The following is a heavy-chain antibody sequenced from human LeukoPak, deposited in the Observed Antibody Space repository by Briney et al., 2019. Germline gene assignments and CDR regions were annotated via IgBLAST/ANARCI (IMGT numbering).Heavy chain of an antibody. CDR1: GYTFTGYY. Sequence: ASVKVSCKASGYTFTGYYMHWVRQAPGQGLEWMGWMNPNSGNTGYAQKFQGRVTMTRNTSISTAYMELSSLRSEDTAVYYCARSEGGGYCSSTSCFLVTSYGMDVWGQGTTVTVSS. J-gene: IGHJ6*02. D-gene: IGHD2-2*01. CDR2: MNPNSGNT. CDR3: ARSEGGGYCSSTSCFLVTSYGMDV. V-gene: IGHV1-8*02.